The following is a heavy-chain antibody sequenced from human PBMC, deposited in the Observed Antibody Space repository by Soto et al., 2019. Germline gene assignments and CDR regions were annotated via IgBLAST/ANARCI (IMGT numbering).Heavy chain of an antibody. CDR3: ERQRSSTYYYSGMDV. J-gene: IGHJ6*02. Sequence: PGESLKISCKGSGYSFTSYWIGWVRQMPGKGLEWMGIIYPGDSDTRYSPSFQGQVTISADKSISTAYLQWSSLKASDTAMYYCERQRSSTYYYSGMDVWGQGTTVTVYS. CDR1: GYSFTSYW. CDR2: IYPGDSDT. D-gene: IGHD4-17*01. V-gene: IGHV5-51*01.